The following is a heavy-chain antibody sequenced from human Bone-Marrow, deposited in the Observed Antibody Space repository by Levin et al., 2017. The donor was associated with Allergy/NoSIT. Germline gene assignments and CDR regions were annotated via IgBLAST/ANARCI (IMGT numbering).Heavy chain of an antibody. CDR2: INPNSGGT. J-gene: IGHJ4*02. V-gene: IGHV1-2*02. CDR1: GYTFTGYY. D-gene: IGHD5-12*01. CDR3: ARGNSGDDDEFDY. Sequence: ASVKVSCKASGYTFTGYYMHWVRQAPGQGLEWMGWINPNSGGTHYAQKFQGGVTVTRDTAISTAYMELSSLKSDDTAVYYCARGNSGDDDEFDYWGQGTLVTVSS.